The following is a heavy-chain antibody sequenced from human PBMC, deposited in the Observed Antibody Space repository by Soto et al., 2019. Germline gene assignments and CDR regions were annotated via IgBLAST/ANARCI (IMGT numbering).Heavy chain of an antibody. J-gene: IGHJ4*02. Sequence: QVQLQESGPGLVKPSQTLSLTCTVSGGSISSGGYYWSWIRQHPGKGLEWIGYIYYSGSTYYNPSLKSRVTISVDTSKNQCSLKLSSVTAADTAVYYCARSSEAGTSLYFDYWGQGTLVTVSS. CDR3: ARSSEAGTSLYFDY. V-gene: IGHV4-31*03. CDR2: IYYSGST. D-gene: IGHD2-2*01. CDR1: GGSISSGGYY.